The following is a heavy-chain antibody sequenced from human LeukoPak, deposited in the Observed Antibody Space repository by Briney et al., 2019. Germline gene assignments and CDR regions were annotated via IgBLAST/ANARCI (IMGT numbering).Heavy chain of an antibody. V-gene: IGHV4-4*02. CDR1: GGSISRDNW. CDR2: IHHSGST. Sequence: PSGTLSLTCTVSGGSISRDNWWGCVRQPPGKGLEWIGEIHHSGSTNYNPSLKSRVTISVDKSENQFSLKLTSVTAADTAVYYCARPYYYFIDVWGRGTTVTVSS. J-gene: IGHJ6*03. CDR3: ARPYYYFIDV.